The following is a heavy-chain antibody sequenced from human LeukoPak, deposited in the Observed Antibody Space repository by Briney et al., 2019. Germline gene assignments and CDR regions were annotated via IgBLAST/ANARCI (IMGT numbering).Heavy chain of an antibody. CDR3: ARGGGYDFWSGYSVH. CDR2: MNPNSGNT. J-gene: IGHJ4*02. CDR1: GYTFTSYD. D-gene: IGHD3-3*01. V-gene: IGHV1-8*01. Sequence: ASVKVSCKASGYTFTSYDINWARQATGQGLEWMGWMNPNSGNTGYAQKFQGRVTTTRNTSISTAYMELSSLRSEDTAVYYCARGGGYDFWSGYSVHWGQGTLVTVSS.